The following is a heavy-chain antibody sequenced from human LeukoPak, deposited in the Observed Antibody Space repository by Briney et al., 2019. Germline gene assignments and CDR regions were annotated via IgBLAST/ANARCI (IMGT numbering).Heavy chain of an antibody. D-gene: IGHD1-26*01. V-gene: IGHV3-23*01. CDR2: ISGSGGST. CDR1: GFTFSSYA. J-gene: IGHJ3*02. Sequence: GGSLRLSCAASGFTFSSYAMSWVRQAPGKGLEWVSAISGSGGSTYYADSVKGRFTISRDNSKNTLYLQMNSLRAEDTAVYYCAKPAPEWELPHGAFDIWGQGTMVTVSS. CDR3: AKPAPEWELPHGAFDI.